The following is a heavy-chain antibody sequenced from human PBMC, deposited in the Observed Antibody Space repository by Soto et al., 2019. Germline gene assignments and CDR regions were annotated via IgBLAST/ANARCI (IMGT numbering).Heavy chain of an antibody. V-gene: IGHV4-4*07. CDR1: GGSISSYY. J-gene: IGHJ6*02. CDR3: AREVVQIRVLGWLSSYYYYGMDV. D-gene: IGHD3-3*01. Sequence: QVQLQESGPGLVKPSETLSLTCIVSGGSISSYYWGWIRQPAGKGLEWIGRIYTRGSTNYDPSLKSRVTISVDTSKHQFSLKLSSMTAADTAVYYCAREVVQIRVLGWLSSYYYYGMDVWCQVTTVTVSS. CDR2: IYTRGST.